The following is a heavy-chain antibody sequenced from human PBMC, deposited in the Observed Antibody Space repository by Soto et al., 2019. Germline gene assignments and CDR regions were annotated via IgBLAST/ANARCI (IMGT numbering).Heavy chain of an antibody. D-gene: IGHD6-19*01. J-gene: IGHJ4*02. Sequence: ASVKVSCKVSGYTLTELPMHWVRQAPGKGLEWMGGFDPEDGETIYAQKFQGRVTMTEDTSTDTAYMELSSLRSEDTAVYYCATVAVAGTSYYFDYWGQGTLVTVSS. V-gene: IGHV1-24*01. CDR2: FDPEDGET. CDR1: GYTLTELP. CDR3: ATVAVAGTSYYFDY.